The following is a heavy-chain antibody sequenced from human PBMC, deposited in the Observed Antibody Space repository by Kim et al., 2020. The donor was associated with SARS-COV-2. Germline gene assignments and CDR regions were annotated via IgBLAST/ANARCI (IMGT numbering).Heavy chain of an antibody. J-gene: IGHJ5*02. Sequence: VKGRFTIARDNARNLLYLQKNSLRDEDTAVYYCAREQYRVTKPSGGLDPWGQGTLVTVSS. CDR3: AREQYRVTKPSGGLDP. D-gene: IGHD2-2*01. V-gene: IGHV3-48*02.